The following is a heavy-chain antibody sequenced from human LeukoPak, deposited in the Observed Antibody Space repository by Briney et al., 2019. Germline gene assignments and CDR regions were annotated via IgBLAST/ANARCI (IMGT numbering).Heavy chain of an antibody. CDR1: GGSISSGSYY. CDR2: IYTSGST. CDR3: AIYFWSGPVAFDI. J-gene: IGHJ3*02. Sequence: SETLSLTCTVSGGSISSGSYYWSWIRQPAGKGLEWIGRIYTSGSTNYNPSLKSRVTISVDTSKNQFSLKLSSVTAADTAVYYCAIYFWSGPVAFDIWGQGTMVTVPS. V-gene: IGHV4-61*02. D-gene: IGHD3-3*01.